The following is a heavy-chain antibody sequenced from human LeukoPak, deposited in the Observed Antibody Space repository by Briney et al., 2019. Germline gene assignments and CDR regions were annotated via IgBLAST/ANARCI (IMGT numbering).Heavy chain of an antibody. CDR3: AKDGYCSSTSCYGYGMDV. V-gene: IGHV3-30*18. J-gene: IGHJ6*02. Sequence: GGSLRLSCAASGFTFSSYGMHWVRQAPGKGLEWVAVISYDGSNKYYADSVKGRFTISRDNSKNTLYLQMNSLRAEDTAVYYCAKDGYCSSTSCYGYGMDVWGQGTTVTASS. D-gene: IGHD2-2*03. CDR1: GFTFSSYG. CDR2: ISYDGSNK.